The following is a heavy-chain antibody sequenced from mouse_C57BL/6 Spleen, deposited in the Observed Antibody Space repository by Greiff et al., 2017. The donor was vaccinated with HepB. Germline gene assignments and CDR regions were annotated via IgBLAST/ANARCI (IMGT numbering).Heavy chain of an antibody. V-gene: IGHV1-26*01. CDR1: GYTFTDYY. J-gene: IGHJ4*01. Sequence: EVQLQQSGPELVKPGASVKISCKASGYTFTDYYMNWVKQSHGKSLEWIGDINPNNGGTSYNQKFKGKATLTVDKSSSTAYMELRSLTSEDSAVYYCARGGNYVKSAMDYWGQGTSVTVSS. CDR2: INPNNGGT. CDR3: ARGGNYVKSAMDY. D-gene: IGHD2-1*01.